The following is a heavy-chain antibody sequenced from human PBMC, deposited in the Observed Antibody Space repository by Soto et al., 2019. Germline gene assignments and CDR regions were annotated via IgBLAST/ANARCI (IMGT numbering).Heavy chain of an antibody. CDR3: ARHTTGEDYYYYYMDV. CDR2: ISYDGSNK. V-gene: IGHV3-30-3*01. D-gene: IGHD4-17*01. J-gene: IGHJ6*03. CDR1: GFTFSSYA. Sequence: PGGSLRLSCAASGFTFSSYAMHWVRQAPGKGLEWVAVISYDGSNKYYADSVKGRFTISRDNSKNTLYLQMNSLRAEDTAVYYCARHTTGEDYYYYYMDVWGKGTTVTVSS.